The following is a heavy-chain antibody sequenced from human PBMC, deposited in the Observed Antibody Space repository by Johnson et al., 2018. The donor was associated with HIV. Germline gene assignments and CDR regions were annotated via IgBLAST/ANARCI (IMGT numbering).Heavy chain of an antibody. V-gene: IGHV3-66*01. Sequence: VQLVESGGGLVQPGGSLRLSCAASGFTFSDHYMDWVRQAPGKGLEWVSVIYSCGTTYYADSVKGRFTISRDNSKNMLYLQMNSLRAEDTAVYYCARSPETGDRLWRAFDIWGQGTMVTVSS. CDR3: ARSPETGDRLWRAFDI. CDR2: IYSCGTT. J-gene: IGHJ3*02. CDR1: GFTFSDHY. D-gene: IGHD4-17*01.